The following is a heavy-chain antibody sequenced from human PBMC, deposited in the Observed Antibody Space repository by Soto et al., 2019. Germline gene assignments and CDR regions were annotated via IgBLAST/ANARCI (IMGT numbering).Heavy chain of an antibody. CDR3: ARVMDDFWSGSYYFDY. CDR2: IYYSGST. CDR1: GGSISSGDYY. D-gene: IGHD3-3*01. V-gene: IGHV4-30-4*01. Sequence: QVQLQESGPGLVKPSQTLSLTCTVSGGSISSGDYYWSWIRQPPGKGLEWIGYIYYSGSTYYNPALKGRVTKSAAPATNQCALKLSSVTAADTAVYYCARVMDDFWSGSYYFDYWGQGTLVTVSS. J-gene: IGHJ4*02.